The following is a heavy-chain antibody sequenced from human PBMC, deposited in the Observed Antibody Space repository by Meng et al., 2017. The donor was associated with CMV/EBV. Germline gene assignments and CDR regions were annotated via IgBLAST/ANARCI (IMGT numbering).Heavy chain of an antibody. CDR3: ARSMVVAGDWFDP. V-gene: IGHV4-4*07. J-gene: IGHJ5*02. CDR2: IYTSGST. Sequence: VQLQESGPGLVKPSEALSLTCPVSGGSVSSYYRSWSRQPGGKGLEWSGLIYTSGSTHYNPSLKSRVTMSVDTSKYQFSLKRSSVTAADTDVYYCARSMVVAGDWFDPWGQGTLVTVSS. D-gene: IGHD2-15*01. CDR1: GGSVSSYY.